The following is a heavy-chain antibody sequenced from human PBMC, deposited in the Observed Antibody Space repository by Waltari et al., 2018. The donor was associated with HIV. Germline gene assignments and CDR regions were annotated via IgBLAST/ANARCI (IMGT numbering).Heavy chain of an antibody. Sequence: QVQLQQWGAGLLTPSEPLSLTCAVYGGSFIGHYCSCNRKPPGKGLDWIEEINHSGSTNYNPSLKSRVTISVDTSKNQCSLKLNSVTAADTAVYYCAGRGYCSSTSCYTRFDPWGQGTLVTVSS. V-gene: IGHV4-34*01. D-gene: IGHD2-2*02. CDR1: GGSFIGHY. J-gene: IGHJ5*02. CDR3: AGRGYCSSTSCYTRFDP. CDR2: INHSGST.